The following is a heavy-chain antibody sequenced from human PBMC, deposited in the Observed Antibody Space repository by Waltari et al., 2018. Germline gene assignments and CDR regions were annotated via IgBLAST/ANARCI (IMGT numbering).Heavy chain of an antibody. V-gene: IGHV1-2*02. CDR2: INPNRGGT. Sequence: QVQLVQSGAEVKKPGASVKVSCKASGYTFTGYYMHWVRQAPGQGLEWMGWINPNRGGTNYAQKFQGRVTMTRDTSISTAYMELSRLRSDDTAVYYCARVSLISFYYYYGMDVWGQGTTVTVSS. CDR3: ARVSLISFYYYYGMDV. J-gene: IGHJ6*02. D-gene: IGHD2-2*01. CDR1: GYTFTGYY.